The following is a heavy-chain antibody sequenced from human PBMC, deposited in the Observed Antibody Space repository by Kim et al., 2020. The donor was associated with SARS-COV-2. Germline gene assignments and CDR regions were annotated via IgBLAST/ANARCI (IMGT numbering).Heavy chain of an antibody. CDR2: INPNSGGT. CDR1: GYTFTGYY. Sequence: ASVKVSCKASGYTFTGYYMHWVRQAPGQGLEWMGRINPNSGGTNYAQKFQGRVTMTRDTSISTAYMELSRLRSDDTAEYYCARGESSSWYVGGACDIWGQGTMVTVSS. J-gene: IGHJ3*02. D-gene: IGHD6-13*01. CDR3: ARGESSSWYVGGACDI. V-gene: IGHV1-2*06.